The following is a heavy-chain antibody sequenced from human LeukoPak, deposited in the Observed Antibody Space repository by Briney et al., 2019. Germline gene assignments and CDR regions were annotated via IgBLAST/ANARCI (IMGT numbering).Heavy chain of an antibody. J-gene: IGHJ4*02. CDR1: GGSISTYY. V-gene: IGHV4-59*01. CDR3: ARGAPRDSSGYRDPSFDY. CDR2: IYYSGSA. D-gene: IGHD3-22*01. Sequence: PSETLSLTCTVSGGSISTYYWTWIRQPPGKGLEWIGYIYYSGSANYNPSLQSRVTISVDMSKNQFSLKLTSVTAADTAVYYCARGAPRDSSGYRDPSFDYWGQGTLVTVSS.